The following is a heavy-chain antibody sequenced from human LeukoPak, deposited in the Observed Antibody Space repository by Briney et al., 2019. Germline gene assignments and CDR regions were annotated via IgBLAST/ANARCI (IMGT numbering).Heavy chain of an antibody. D-gene: IGHD1-1*01. CDR3: VYMWSSPGSYMDV. J-gene: IGHJ6*03. CDR1: GFWFGNYG. V-gene: IGHV3-30*02. Sequence: GGSLRLSCAASGFWFGNYGMHWVRQAPGKGLEGVSFIQNDGSNKYYADSVKCRVAISRDNSKNTLYLQMNSLRTEDTAVYYCVYMWSSPGSYMDVWGTGTTVTVSS. CDR2: IQNDGSNK.